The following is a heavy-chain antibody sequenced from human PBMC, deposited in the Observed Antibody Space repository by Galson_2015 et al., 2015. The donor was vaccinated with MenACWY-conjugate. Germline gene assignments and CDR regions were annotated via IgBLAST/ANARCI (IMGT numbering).Heavy chain of an antibody. V-gene: IGHV4-59*01. Sequence: ETLSLTCTVSGGSISSYYWSWIRQPPGKGLEWIGYIYYSGSTNYNPSLKSRVTISVDTSKNQFSLKLSSVTTADTAVYYCARPMVVATIVTAFDIWGQGTMVTVSS. CDR3: ARPMVVATIVTAFDI. CDR1: GGSISSYY. D-gene: IGHD5-12*01. J-gene: IGHJ3*02. CDR2: IYYSGST.